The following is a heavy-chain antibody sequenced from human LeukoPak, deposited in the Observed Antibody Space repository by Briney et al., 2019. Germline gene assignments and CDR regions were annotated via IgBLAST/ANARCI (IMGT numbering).Heavy chain of an antibody. CDR1: GYTFTSNY. J-gene: IGHJ6*02. CDR2: INPSAGST. Sequence: ASVKVSCKASGYTFTSNYMHWVRQAPGQGPEWMGIINPSAGSTSHAQKFQGRVTMTRDTSTSTVYMELSSLRSEDTAVYSCTRLRTYCPGSVSFSYYYYGMDVWGQGTTVTVSS. CDR3: TRLRTYCPGSVSFSYYYYGMDV. D-gene: IGHD3-10*01. V-gene: IGHV1-46*01.